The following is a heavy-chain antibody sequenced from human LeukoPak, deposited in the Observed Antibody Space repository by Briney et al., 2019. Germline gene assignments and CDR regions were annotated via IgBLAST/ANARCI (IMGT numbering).Heavy chain of an antibody. D-gene: IGHD6-19*01. Sequence: PSETLSLTCTVSGYSISSGYYWGWIRQPPGKGLEWIGSIYHSGSTDYNPSLKSRVNISVDTSKNQFSLKLSSVIAADTAVYYCARDVAVNWFDPWGQGTLVTVSS. CDR2: IYHSGST. V-gene: IGHV4-38-2*02. J-gene: IGHJ5*02. CDR3: ARDVAVNWFDP. CDR1: GYSISSGYY.